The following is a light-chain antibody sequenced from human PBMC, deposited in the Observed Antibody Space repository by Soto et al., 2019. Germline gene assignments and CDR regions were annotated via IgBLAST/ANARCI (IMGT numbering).Light chain of an antibody. CDR1: QGINNY. V-gene: IGKV1-9*01. Sequence: DIQLTQSPSFLSASVGDRVTITCRASQGINNYLGWYQQKPGKAPKLLIYAASFLQSGVPSRFSGSGSGTEFTLTISSLQPEDFATYYCQQLNSYPITFGPGTKVDI. CDR3: QQLNSYPIT. CDR2: AAS. J-gene: IGKJ3*01.